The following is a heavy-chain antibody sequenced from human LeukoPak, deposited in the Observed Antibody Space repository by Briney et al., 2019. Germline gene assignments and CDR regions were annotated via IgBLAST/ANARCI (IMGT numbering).Heavy chain of an antibody. CDR3: ARRPPTHYGSGSYPLDY. V-gene: IGHV4-38-2*01. CDR2: IYHSGST. J-gene: IGHJ4*02. Sequence: PSETLSLTCAVSGYSISSGYYWGWIRQPPGKGLEWIGSIYHSGSTYYNPSLKSRVTISVDTSKNQFSLKLSSVTAADTAVYYCARRPPTHYGSGSYPLDYWGQGTLVTVSS. D-gene: IGHD3-10*01. CDR1: GYSISSGYY.